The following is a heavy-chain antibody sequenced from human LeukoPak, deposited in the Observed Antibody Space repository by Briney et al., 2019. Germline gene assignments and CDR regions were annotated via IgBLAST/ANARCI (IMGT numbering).Heavy chain of an antibody. CDR2: IRYDGSNK. Sequence: GGSLRLSCAASGFTFSSYGMHWVRQAPGKGLEWVAFIRYDGSNKYYADSVKGRFTISRDNSKNTLYLQMNSLRSDDTAVYYCARDSLGYSSGWYYGYWGQGTLVTVSS. J-gene: IGHJ4*02. CDR3: ARDSLGYSSGWYYGY. D-gene: IGHD6-19*01. V-gene: IGHV3-30*02. CDR1: GFTFSSYG.